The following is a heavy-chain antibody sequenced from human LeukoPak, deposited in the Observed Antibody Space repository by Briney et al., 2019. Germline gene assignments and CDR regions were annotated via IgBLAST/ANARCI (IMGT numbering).Heavy chain of an antibody. Sequence: ASVKVSCKASGYTFTGYYMHWVRQAPGQGLEWMGWVNPNSGGTNYAQKFQGRVTMTRDTSISTAYMELSRLRSDDTAVYYCARARSDILTGHPFDYWGQGTLVTVSS. CDR3: ARARSDILTGHPFDY. CDR1: GYTFTGYY. V-gene: IGHV1-2*02. D-gene: IGHD3-9*01. CDR2: VNPNSGGT. J-gene: IGHJ4*02.